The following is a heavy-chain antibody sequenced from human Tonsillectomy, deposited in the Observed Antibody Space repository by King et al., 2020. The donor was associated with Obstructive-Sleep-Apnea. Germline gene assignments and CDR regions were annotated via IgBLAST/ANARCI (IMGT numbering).Heavy chain of an antibody. CDR2: LYSGGAT. Sequence: VQLVESGGGLVQPGGSLRLSCAVSGFTVSSTYMSWVRQAPGKGLEWVSTLYSGGATDYADSVKGRFTISRDTSKNTLYLQMNSLRAEDTAVYFCARGLGYSYGYSFDYWGQGTLVTVSS. V-gene: IGHV3-66*01. J-gene: IGHJ4*02. CDR1: GFTVSSTY. D-gene: IGHD5-18*01. CDR3: ARGLGYSYGYSFDY.